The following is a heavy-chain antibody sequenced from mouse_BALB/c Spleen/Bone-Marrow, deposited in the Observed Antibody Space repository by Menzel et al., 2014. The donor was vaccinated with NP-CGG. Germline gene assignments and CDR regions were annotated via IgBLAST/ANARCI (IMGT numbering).Heavy chain of an antibody. CDR1: GFNIXDTY. D-gene: IGHD1-1*01. CDR3: APYYYGRWSAN. V-gene: IGHV14-3*02. Sequence: EVHLVESGAELVKPGASVKLSCTASGFNIXDTYMHWVKQRPEQGLEWIGRIDPANGNIKYDPKFQGKATITADTSSNTAYLQLSSLTSEDTAVYYCAPYYYGRWSANWGQGTLVTVSA. J-gene: IGHJ3*01. CDR2: IDPANGNI.